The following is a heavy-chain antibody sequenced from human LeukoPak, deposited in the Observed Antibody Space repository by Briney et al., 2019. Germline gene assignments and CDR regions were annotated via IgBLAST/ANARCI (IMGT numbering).Heavy chain of an antibody. J-gene: IGHJ4*02. V-gene: IGHV1-18*01. Sequence: ASVKVSCKASGYTFTSYGISWVRQAPGQGLEWMGWISAYNGNTNYAQKLQGRVTMTTDTSTSTAYMELRSLRSDDTAVYYCARGDVLRFLEWLFDYWGQGTLVTVSS. D-gene: IGHD3-3*01. CDR1: GYTFTSYG. CDR2: ISAYNGNT. CDR3: ARGDVLRFLEWLFDY.